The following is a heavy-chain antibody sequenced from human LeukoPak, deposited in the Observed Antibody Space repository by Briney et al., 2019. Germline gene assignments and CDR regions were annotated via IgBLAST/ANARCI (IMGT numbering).Heavy chain of an antibody. CDR1: GGTFSSYA. Sequence: SVKVSCKASGGTFSSYAISWVREAPGHAREWMGRIIPILGIANYTQKFQGRVTIPAYKSTSTVYVELSSLRSEDTAVYYCARDLSLASGKSWFDPWGQGTLVTVSS. D-gene: IGHD3-16*01. CDR3: ARDLSLASGKSWFDP. J-gene: IGHJ5*02. CDR2: IIPILGIA. V-gene: IGHV1-69*04.